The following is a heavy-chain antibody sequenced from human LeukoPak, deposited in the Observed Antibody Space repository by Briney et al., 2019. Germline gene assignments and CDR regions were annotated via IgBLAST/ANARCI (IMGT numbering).Heavy chain of an antibody. CDR2: IYYSGST. CDR1: GGSISSYY. V-gene: IGHV4-59*01. Sequence: SETLSLTCTVSGGSISSYYWSWTRQPPGKGLEWIGYIYYSGSTNYNPSLKSRVTISVDTSKNQFSLKLSSVTAADTAVYYCARGGYYDSSGHAFDIWGQGTMVTVSS. D-gene: IGHD3-22*01. CDR3: ARGGYYDSSGHAFDI. J-gene: IGHJ3*02.